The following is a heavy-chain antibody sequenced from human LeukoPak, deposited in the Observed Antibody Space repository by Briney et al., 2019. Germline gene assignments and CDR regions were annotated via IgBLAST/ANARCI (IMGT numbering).Heavy chain of an antibody. CDR3: ARRLSITIFGVVIHAPFDP. V-gene: IGHV1-18*01. Sequence: ASVKVSCKASGYTFTSYGISWVRQAPGQGLEWMGWISAYNGNTNYAQKLQGRVTMTTDTSTSTAYMELRSLRSDDTAVYYCARRLSITIFGVVIHAPFDPWGQGTLVTVS. CDR1: GYTFTSYG. D-gene: IGHD3-3*01. CDR2: ISAYNGNT. J-gene: IGHJ5*02.